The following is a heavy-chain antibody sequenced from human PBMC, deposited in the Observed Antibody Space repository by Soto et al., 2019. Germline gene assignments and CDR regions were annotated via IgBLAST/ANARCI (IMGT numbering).Heavy chain of an antibody. CDR2: IFYSGST. V-gene: IGHV4-31*03. D-gene: IGHD2-15*01. Sequence: QVQLQESGPGLVKPSQTQSLTCTVSGGSISSGNYYWSWIRQHPGKGLEWIGYIFYSGSTYYNPSLKSRVTISVDTSKNQFSLKLSSVTAADTAVYYCARGGSGDIVVVAAIDYWGQGTLVTVSS. CDR1: GGSISSGNYY. CDR3: ARGGSGDIVVVAAIDY. J-gene: IGHJ4*02.